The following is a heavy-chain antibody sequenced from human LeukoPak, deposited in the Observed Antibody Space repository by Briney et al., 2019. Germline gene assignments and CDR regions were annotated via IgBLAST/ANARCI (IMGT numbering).Heavy chain of an antibody. D-gene: IGHD6-13*01. CDR3: ARDSEYSSSFAFDI. CDR1: GFTFSSHW. V-gene: IGHV3-7*01. CDR2: INQDGSER. Sequence: GGSLRLSCAASGFTFSSHWMTWVRQAPGKGLGWVANINQDGSERYYVDSVKGRFTISRDNAKNSLYLQMNSLRAEDTAVYYCARDSEYSSSFAFDIWGQGTMVTVSS. J-gene: IGHJ3*02.